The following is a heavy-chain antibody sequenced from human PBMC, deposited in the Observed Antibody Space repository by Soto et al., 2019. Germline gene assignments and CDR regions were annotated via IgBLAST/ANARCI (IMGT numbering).Heavy chain of an antibody. V-gene: IGHV3-30-3*01. Sequence: QVQQVESGGGVVQPGRSLRLSCAASGFTISSYDMHWVRQAPGKGLEWVAVISYDGSNKYYADSVKGRFTISRDNSKNTLYLQMNSLRAEDTAVYYCARDRISSSSWYDYWGQGTLVTVSS. CDR1: GFTISSYD. D-gene: IGHD6-13*01. CDR2: ISYDGSNK. CDR3: ARDRISSSSWYDY. J-gene: IGHJ4*02.